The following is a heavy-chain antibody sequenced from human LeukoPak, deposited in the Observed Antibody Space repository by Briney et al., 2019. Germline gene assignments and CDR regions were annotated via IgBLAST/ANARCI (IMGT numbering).Heavy chain of an antibody. V-gene: IGHV4-39*01. D-gene: IGHD3-16*01. J-gene: IGHJ4*02. CDR3: ARRLRHYDHLDD. Sequence: SETLSLTCTVSGDSISSSSHYWDWTRQPPGKGLEWIGAIHYSGDTYYNPSLKSRVTISVDTSENQFSLKLASVTAADTAIYYCARRLRHYDHLDDWGQGTLVTVSS. CDR2: IHYSGDT. CDR1: GDSISSSSHY.